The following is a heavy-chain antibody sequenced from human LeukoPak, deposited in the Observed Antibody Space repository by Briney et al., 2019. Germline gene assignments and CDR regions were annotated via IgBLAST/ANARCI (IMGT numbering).Heavy chain of an antibody. CDR2: ISSSSSYM. D-gene: IGHD2-21*01. CDR3: ARASGDLRYGDPYYFDY. V-gene: IGHV3-21*01. CDR1: GFTFSSYS. J-gene: IGHJ4*02. Sequence: KPGGSLRLSCAASGFTFSSYSMNWVRQAPGKGLEWVSSISSSSSYMYYADSVEGRFTISRDNAKNSLYLQMNSLRAEDTAVYYCARASGDLRYGDPYYFDYWGQGTLVTVSS.